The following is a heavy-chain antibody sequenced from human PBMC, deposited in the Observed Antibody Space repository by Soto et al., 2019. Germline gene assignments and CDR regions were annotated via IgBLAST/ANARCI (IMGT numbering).Heavy chain of an antibody. Sequence: ASVKVSCKASGYTFTGYYMHWVRQAPGQGLERMGWINPNSGGTNYAQKYQGWVTMTRDTTISTAYMELSRLRSDDPAVNYCDSCCLGFYYDSSRYSVFDFWGQGTLVPVSS. CDR3: DSCCLGFYYDSSRYSVFDF. CDR2: INPNSGGT. CDR1: GYTFTGYY. V-gene: IGHV1-2*04. J-gene: IGHJ4*02. D-gene: IGHD3-22*01.